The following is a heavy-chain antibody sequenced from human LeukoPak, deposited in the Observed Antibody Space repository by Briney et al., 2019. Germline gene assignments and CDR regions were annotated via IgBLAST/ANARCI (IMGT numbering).Heavy chain of an antibody. D-gene: IGHD2-2*02. CDR2: INHSGST. Sequence: SETLSLTCAVYGGSFSGYYWSWIRQPPGKGLEWIGEINHSGSTNYNPSLKSRVTISVDTSKNQFSLKLSSVTAADTAVYYCARVVGYCSSTSCYKNYYYYGMDVWGKGTTVTVSS. J-gene: IGHJ6*04. CDR3: ARVVGYCSSTSCYKNYYYYGMDV. V-gene: IGHV4-34*01. CDR1: GGSFSGYY.